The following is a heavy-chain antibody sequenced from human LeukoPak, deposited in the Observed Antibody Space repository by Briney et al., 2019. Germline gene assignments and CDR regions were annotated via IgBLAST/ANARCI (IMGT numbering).Heavy chain of an antibody. J-gene: IGHJ4*02. CDR2: ISYDGSNK. CDR1: GFTFSSYE. CDR3: AKNSGSTAL. V-gene: IGHV3-30*18. D-gene: IGHD1-26*01. Sequence: GGSLRLSCAASGFTFSSYEMTWVRQAPGKGLEWVSVISYDGSNKYYADSVKGRFTISRDNSKNTLYLQMNSLRAEDTAMYYCAKNSGSTALWGQGTLVTVSS.